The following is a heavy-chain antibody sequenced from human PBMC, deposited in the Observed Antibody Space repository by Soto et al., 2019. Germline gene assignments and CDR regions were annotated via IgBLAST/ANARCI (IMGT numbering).Heavy chain of an antibody. Sequence: PPGKGLEWIGEINHSGSTNYNPSLKSRVTISVDTSKNQFSLKLSSVTAADTAVYYCGVAGTFRSRPPTFFDYWGQGTLVTVSS. CDR2: INHSGST. J-gene: IGHJ4*02. D-gene: IGHD6-19*01. CDR3: GVAGTFRSRPPTFFDY. V-gene: IGHV4-34*01.